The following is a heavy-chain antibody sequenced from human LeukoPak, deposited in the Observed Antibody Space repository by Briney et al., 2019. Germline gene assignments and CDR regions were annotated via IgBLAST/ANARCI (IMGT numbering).Heavy chain of an antibody. CDR1: GFTFSDYY. V-gene: IGHV3-11*06. CDR2: ISSSSSYT. Sequence: GGSLRLSCAASGFTFSDYYMSWIRQAPGKRLEWVSYISSSSSYTNYADSVKGRFTISRDNAKNSLYLQMNSLRAEDTAVYYCAGGGWALDPWGQGTLVTVSS. D-gene: IGHD1-26*01. CDR3: AGGGWALDP. J-gene: IGHJ5*02.